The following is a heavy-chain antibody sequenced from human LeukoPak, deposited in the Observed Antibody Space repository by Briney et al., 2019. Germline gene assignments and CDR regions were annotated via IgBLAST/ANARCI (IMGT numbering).Heavy chain of an antibody. CDR3: ATGVHGIAAAGDYYFDY. CDR2: IYHSGST. CDR1: GYSISSGYY. D-gene: IGHD6-13*01. Sequence: SETLSLTCTVSGYSISSGYYWGWIRQPPGKGLEWIGSIYHSGSTYYNPSLKSRVTISIDTPNNQFSLKLSSVTAADTAVYYCATGVHGIAAAGDYYFDYWGQGTLVIVSS. V-gene: IGHV4-38-2*02. J-gene: IGHJ4*02.